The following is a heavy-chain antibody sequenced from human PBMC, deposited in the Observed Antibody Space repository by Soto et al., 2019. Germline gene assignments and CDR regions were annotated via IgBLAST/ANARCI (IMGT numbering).Heavy chain of an antibody. V-gene: IGHV3-21*01. D-gene: IGHD2-2*01. CDR3: AKREDIVLVPASPSCMDV. J-gene: IGHJ6*02. Sequence: ASGKGLEWVSSISSSSSYIYYADSVKGRFTISRDNAKNSLYLQMNSLRAEDTAVYYCAKREDIVLVPASPSCMDVWGQGT. CDR2: ISSSSSYI.